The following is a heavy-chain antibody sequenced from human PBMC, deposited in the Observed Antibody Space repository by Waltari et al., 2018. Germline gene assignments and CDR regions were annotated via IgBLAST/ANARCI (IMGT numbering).Heavy chain of an antibody. CDR3: ARDPARGYSYGEDDY. V-gene: IGHV1-69*05. CDR1: GGTFSSYA. Sequence: QVQLVQSGAEVKKPGSSVKVSCKASGGTFSSYAISWVRQAPGQGLEWMGGIILSLGTANYAQKFQGRVTITTDESTSTAYMELSSLRSEDTAVYYCARDPARGYSYGEDDYWGQGTLVTVSS. D-gene: IGHD5-18*01. J-gene: IGHJ4*02. CDR2: IILSLGTA.